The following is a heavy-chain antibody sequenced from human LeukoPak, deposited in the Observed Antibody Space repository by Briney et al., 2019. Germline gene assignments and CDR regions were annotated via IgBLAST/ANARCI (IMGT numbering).Heavy chain of an antibody. CDR3: ARHWPSAGGHQYSMDV. V-gene: IGHV5-51*01. Sequence: GESLQISCKGSGYIFTSHWIAWVRQLPGKGLELMGIIYPGDSDTRYSPSFQGQVTISADKSISTAYLQWRSLKASDTAMYYCARHWPSAGGHQYSMDVWGKGTTVTVSS. CDR1: GYIFTSHW. D-gene: IGHD3-16*01. J-gene: IGHJ6*03. CDR2: IYPGDSDT.